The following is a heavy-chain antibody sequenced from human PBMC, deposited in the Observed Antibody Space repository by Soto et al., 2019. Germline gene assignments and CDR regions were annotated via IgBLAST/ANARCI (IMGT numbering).Heavy chain of an antibody. D-gene: IGHD3-22*01. CDR1: EDYIISPHYY. V-gene: IGHV4-30-4*01. Sequence: PSETLSLTYTVSEDYIISPHYYWTWISQPPGKGLEWVGYIYYTGNNFYNPALKSRVAMSVDPSTNQFSLKLASVTDADTAVYFCAREPKQNYDSSPWNGGFDSWGPGTLVTGSS. CDR3: AREPKQNYDSSPWNGGFDS. J-gene: IGHJ4*02. CDR2: IYYTGNN.